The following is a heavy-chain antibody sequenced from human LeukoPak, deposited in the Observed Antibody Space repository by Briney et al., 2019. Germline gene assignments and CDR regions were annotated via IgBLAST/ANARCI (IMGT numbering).Heavy chain of an antibody. D-gene: IGHD2-21*01. CDR2: ISWNSGRI. J-gene: IGHJ1*01. V-gene: IGHV3-9*01. CDR1: GFTFDDHV. CDR3: AKDMGGIRLVICQH. Sequence: GGSLRLSCATSGFTFDDHVMHWVRQAPGKGLEWVSGISWNSGRIDYADSVKGRFTISRDNAKNSLYLQMNSLRVEDTAFYYCAKDMGGIRLVICQHWGQGTLVTVSS.